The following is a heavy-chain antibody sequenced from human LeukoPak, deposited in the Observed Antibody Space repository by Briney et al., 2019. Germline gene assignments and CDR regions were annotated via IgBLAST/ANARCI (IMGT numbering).Heavy chain of an antibody. CDR2: ISWNSGSI. J-gene: IGHJ4*02. CDR3: AKVEGGSYYYYFDY. CDR1: GFTFDDYA. V-gene: IGHV3-9*01. Sequence: PGGSLRLSCAASGFTFDDYAMHWVRQAPGKGLEWVSGISWNSGSIGYADSVKGRFTISRDNAKNSLYLQMNSLRAEDTALYYCAKVEGGSYYYYFDYWGQGTLVTVSS. D-gene: IGHD1-26*01.